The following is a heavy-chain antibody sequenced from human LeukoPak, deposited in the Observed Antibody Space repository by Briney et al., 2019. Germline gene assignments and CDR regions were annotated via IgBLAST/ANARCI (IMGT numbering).Heavy chain of an antibody. J-gene: IGHJ4*02. CDR2: ISGRGGST. CDR1: GFTFSSYA. V-gene: IGHV3-23*01. D-gene: IGHD3-10*01. Sequence: PGGSLRLSCAAAGFTFSSYAMSWVRQAPGKGLEWVSAISGRGGSTYYADSVKGRFTISRDNSKNTLYLQMNSLRAEDTAVYYCAKVRITMVRGVQVLDYWGQGTLVTVSS. CDR3: AKVRITMVRGVQVLDY.